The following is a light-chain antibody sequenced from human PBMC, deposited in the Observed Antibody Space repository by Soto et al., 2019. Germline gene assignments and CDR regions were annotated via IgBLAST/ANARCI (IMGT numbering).Light chain of an antibody. J-gene: IGLJ2*01. Sequence: QSALTQPASVSGSPGQSITISCTGTSSDIGNFNSVSWYQQHPGKAPKLMIYGVSNRPSGVSDRFSGSKSGNTASLTISGLQADDEADYHCSSYTRTNTHVVFGGGTKLTVL. CDR2: GVS. CDR3: SSYTRTNTHVV. V-gene: IGLV2-14*01. CDR1: SSDIGNFNS.